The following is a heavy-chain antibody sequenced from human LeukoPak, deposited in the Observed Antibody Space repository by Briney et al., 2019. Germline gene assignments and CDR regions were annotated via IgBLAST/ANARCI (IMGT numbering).Heavy chain of an antibody. V-gene: IGHV4-59*01. J-gene: IGHJ4*02. CDR1: GGSITNYY. CDR3: ARGAYDSGSYQYFFDY. D-gene: IGHD3-10*01. CDR2: IYYSGNS. Sequence: SETLSLTCSVSGGSITNYYWSWIRQPPGEGLEWIGYIYYSGNSNYNPSLKSRVTISLDTSKHQFSLRLTSVTAADTAVYYCARGAYDSGSYQYFFDYWGQGTLVTVSS.